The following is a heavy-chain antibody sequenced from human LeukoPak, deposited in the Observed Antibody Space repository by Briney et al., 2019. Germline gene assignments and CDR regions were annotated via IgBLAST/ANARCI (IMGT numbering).Heavy chain of an antibody. Sequence: GASVKVSCKASGYTFTSYGISWVRQGPGQGLERMGWISAYNGNTNYAQKLQGRVTMTTDTSTSTAYMELRSLRSDDTAVYYCARVVSRIWASRVDPWGQGTLVTVSS. CDR1: GYTFTSYG. D-gene: IGHD2-21*01. V-gene: IGHV1-18*01. CDR3: ARVVSRIWASRVDP. J-gene: IGHJ5*02. CDR2: ISAYNGNT.